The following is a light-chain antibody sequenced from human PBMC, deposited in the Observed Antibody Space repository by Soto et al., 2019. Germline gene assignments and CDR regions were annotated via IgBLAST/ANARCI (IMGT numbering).Light chain of an antibody. Sequence: QSVLTQPASVSGSPGQSITISCTGTSSDIGGYKYVSWYQQHPGKVPKLMIYEVNTRPSGISNRFSGSKSGNTASLTISGLQAEDEADYYCTSYTSSSTLVFGTGTKLTVL. CDR2: EVN. CDR3: TSYTSSSTLV. V-gene: IGLV2-14*01. CDR1: SSDIGGYKY. J-gene: IGLJ1*01.